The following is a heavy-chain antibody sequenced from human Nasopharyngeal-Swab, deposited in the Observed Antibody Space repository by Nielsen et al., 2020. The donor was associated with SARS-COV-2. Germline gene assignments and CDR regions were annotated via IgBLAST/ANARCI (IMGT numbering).Heavy chain of an antibody. D-gene: IGHD1-26*01. CDR3: AKGSLGIVGAMGRLDY. CDR1: GFTFSSYA. V-gene: IGHV3-23*01. Sequence: GESLKISCAASGFTFSSYAMSWVRQAPGKGLEWVSAISGSGGSTYYAGSVKGRFTISRDNSKNTLYLQMNSLRAEDTAVYYCAKGSLGIVGAMGRLDYWGQGTLVTVSS. J-gene: IGHJ4*02. CDR2: ISGSGGST.